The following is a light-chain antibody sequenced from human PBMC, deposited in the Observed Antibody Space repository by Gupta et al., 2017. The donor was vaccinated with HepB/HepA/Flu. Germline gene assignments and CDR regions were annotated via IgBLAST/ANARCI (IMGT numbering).Light chain of an antibody. CDR3: AEWDYSYVV. CDR1: ISNIGTNT. V-gene: IGLV1-44*01. Sequence: QSVLTQPPSASGTPGQRVTISCSGSISNIGTNTVNWYQQLPATAPKLLIYSDHQRPSGVPDRFSGSKSGTSASLAISGLQAEDEDVYYGAEWDYSYVVFGGGTKLTVL. CDR2: SDH. J-gene: IGLJ2*01.